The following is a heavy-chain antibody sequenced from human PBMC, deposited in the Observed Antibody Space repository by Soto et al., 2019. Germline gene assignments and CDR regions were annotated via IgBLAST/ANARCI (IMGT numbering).Heavy chain of an antibody. Sequence: GGSLRLSCAASGVTFISYAMHWVRQATGKGLEWVAVMRYDGSSTYYADSVKGRFTISRDNSKNTLYLQMNSLRAEDTAVYYCAKRVGIAAAGPFDYWGQGTLVTVSS. V-gene: IGHV3-33*06. CDR3: AKRVGIAAAGPFDY. CDR2: MRYDGSST. D-gene: IGHD6-13*01. J-gene: IGHJ4*02. CDR1: GVTFISYA.